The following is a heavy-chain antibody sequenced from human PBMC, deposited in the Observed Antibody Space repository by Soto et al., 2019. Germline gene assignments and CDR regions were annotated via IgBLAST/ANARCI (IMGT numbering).Heavy chain of an antibody. CDR3: AKDRVQIWLYVGIFDD. J-gene: IGHJ4*02. D-gene: IGHD5-18*01. CDR1: GFTFSNYG. CDR2: ISNDGSNK. V-gene: IGHV3-30*18. Sequence: QVQVVESGGGVVQPGRSLRLSCAASGFTFSNYGMHWVRQAPGKGLEWVAVISNDGSNKKYADSVKGRFTISRDNSRNTLYLQMKSLGAEDTVVYYCAKDRVQIWLYVGIFDDWGQGNKVPLSS.